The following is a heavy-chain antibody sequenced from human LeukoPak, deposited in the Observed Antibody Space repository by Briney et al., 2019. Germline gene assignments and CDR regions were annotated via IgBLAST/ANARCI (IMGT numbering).Heavy chain of an antibody. Sequence: PGGSLRLSCAASGFTFSSYAMTWVRQAPGKGLEWVSVITSSGGSTYYADSVKGRFTISRDNSKNTLYLQMNSLRAEDTAIYYCAKDQGNYYGSGSLDYWGQGTLVTVSS. CDR3: AKDQGNYYGSGSLDY. V-gene: IGHV3-23*01. CDR2: ITSSGGST. J-gene: IGHJ4*02. D-gene: IGHD3-10*01. CDR1: GFTFSSYA.